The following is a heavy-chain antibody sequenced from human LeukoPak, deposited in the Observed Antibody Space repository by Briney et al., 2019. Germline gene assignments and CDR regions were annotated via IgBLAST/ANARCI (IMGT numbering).Heavy chain of an antibody. CDR1: GYTFTSYD. J-gene: IGHJ6*03. D-gene: IGHD3-10*01. CDR2: MNPNSGNT. CDR3: AIRYGSGEKYYYYYYVDV. Sequence: ASVKVSCKASGYTFTSYDINWVRQATGQGLEWMGWMNPNSGNTGYAQKFQGRVTMTRNTSISTAYMELSSLGSEDTAVYYCAIRYGSGEKYYYYYYVDVWGKGTTVTVSS. V-gene: IGHV1-8*01.